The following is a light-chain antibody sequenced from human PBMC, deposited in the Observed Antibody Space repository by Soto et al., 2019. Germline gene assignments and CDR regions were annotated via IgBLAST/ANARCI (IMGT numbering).Light chain of an antibody. CDR1: QSISSN. J-gene: IGKJ4*01. CDR2: GAS. Sequence: ERRTLWCRASQSISSNLAWYQQKPGQAPRLLIYGASTKATAIPARFSGSGSGTEFALSIRCRIPADSPFYYCQHPTKLPGTFPGGTKVDIK. CDR3: QHPTKLPGT. V-gene: IGKV3-15*01.